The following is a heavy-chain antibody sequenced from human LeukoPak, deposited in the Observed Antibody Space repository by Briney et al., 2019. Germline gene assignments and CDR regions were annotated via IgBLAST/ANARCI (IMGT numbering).Heavy chain of an antibody. D-gene: IGHD4-17*01. CDR2: ISSSSSYI. J-gene: IGHJ4*02. CDR3: AKDRDYIMGIVDY. CDR1: GFTFNSYS. Sequence: GGSLRLSCAASGFTFNSYSMNWVRQAPGKGLEWVSSISSSSSYIYYADSVKGRFTISRDNAKNSLYLQMNSLRAEDTAVYYCAKDRDYIMGIVDYWGQRTLVTVSS. V-gene: IGHV3-21*01.